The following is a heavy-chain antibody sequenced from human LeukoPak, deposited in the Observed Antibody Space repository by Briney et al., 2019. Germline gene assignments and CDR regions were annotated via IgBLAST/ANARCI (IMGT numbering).Heavy chain of an antibody. D-gene: IGHD6-19*01. V-gene: IGHV4-34*01. CDR2: INHSGST. J-gene: IGHJ4*02. CDR3: ARARPYSSGWYLTYYFDY. Sequence: PSETLSLTCAVYGGSFSGYYWSWIRQPPGKGLEWIGEINHSGSTNYNPSLKSRVTISVDTSKNQFSLKLSSVTAADTAVYYCARARPYSSGWYLTYYFDYWGQGTLVTVSS. CDR1: GGSFSGYY.